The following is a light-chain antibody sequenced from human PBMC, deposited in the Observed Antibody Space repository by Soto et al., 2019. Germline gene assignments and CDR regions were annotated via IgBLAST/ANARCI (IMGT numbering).Light chain of an antibody. V-gene: IGKV1-33*01. Sequence: DIQMTQSPSSLSASVGDRVTITCQASQAISNHLNWYQQTSGQAPKLLIYGAYNLETGVPSRFTGGHSGTHFTFSITSLQPEDVATYYCQQCGNLPPTFGGGTKVEI. J-gene: IGKJ4*01. CDR3: QQCGNLPPT. CDR1: QAISNH. CDR2: GAY.